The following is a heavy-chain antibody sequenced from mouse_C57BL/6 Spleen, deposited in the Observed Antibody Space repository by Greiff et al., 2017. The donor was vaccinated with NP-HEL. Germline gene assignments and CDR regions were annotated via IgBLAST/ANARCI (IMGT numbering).Heavy chain of an antibody. J-gene: IGHJ1*03. CDR2: IDPEDGDT. CDR3: TTDYGSSYWYFDV. CDR1: GFNIKDYY. V-gene: IGHV14-1*01. D-gene: IGHD1-1*01. Sequence: EVQLQQSGAELVRPGASVKLSCTASGFNIKDYYMHWVKQRPEQGLEWIGRIDPEDGDTEYDPKFQGKATMTADTSSNTAYLQLSSLTSEDTAVYYCTTDYGSSYWYFDVWGTGTTVTVSS.